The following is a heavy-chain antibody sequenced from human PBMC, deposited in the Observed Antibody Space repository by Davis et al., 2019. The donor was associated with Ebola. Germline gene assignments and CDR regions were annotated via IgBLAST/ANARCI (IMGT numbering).Heavy chain of an antibody. CDR1: GFTFSSYA. Sequence: GESLKISCAASGFTFSSYAMSWVRQAPGKGLEYVSAISSNGGSTYYANSVKGRFTISRDNSKNTLYLQMGSLRAEDMAVYYCARRGYSYELDYWGQGTLVTVSS. J-gene: IGHJ4*02. CDR2: ISSNGGST. V-gene: IGHV3-64*01. CDR3: ARRGYSYELDY. D-gene: IGHD5-18*01.